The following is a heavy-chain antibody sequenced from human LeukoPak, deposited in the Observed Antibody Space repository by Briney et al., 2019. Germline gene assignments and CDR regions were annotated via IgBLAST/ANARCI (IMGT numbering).Heavy chain of an antibody. CDR2: INHSGST. V-gene: IGHV4-34*01. D-gene: IGHD2-15*01. CDR3: ARGYCSGGSCYSYYYYNYMDV. J-gene: IGHJ6*03. CDR1: GGSFSGYY. Sequence: PSETLSLTCAVYGGSFSGYYWSWIRQPPGKGLEGIGEINHSGSTNYNPSLKSRVTISVDTSKNRFSLKLSSVTAADTAVYYCARGYCSGGSCYSYYYYNYMDVWGKGTTVTVSS.